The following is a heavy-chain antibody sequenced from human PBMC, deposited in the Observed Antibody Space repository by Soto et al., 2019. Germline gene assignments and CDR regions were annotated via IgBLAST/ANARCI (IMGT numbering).Heavy chain of an antibody. CDR2: IRSKAYGGTT. D-gene: IGHD3-3*01. J-gene: IGHJ5*02. Sequence: GGSLRLSCTASGFTFGDYAMSWFRQAPGKGLEWVGFIRSKAYGGTTEYAASVKGRFTISRDDSKSIAYLQMNSLKTEDTAVYYCTRVVTIFGVGHNWFDPWGQGTLVTVSS. CDR3: TRVVTIFGVGHNWFDP. V-gene: IGHV3-49*03. CDR1: GFTFGDYA.